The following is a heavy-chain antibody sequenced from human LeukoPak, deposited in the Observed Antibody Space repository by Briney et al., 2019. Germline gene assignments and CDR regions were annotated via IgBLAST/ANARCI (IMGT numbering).Heavy chain of an antibody. CDR3: ARVFHDSSGYPLDY. CDR2: IYYSEST. CDR1: GGSISSYY. Sequence: SETLSLTCTVSGGSISSYYWSWIRQPPGKGLEWIGYIYYSESTNYNPSLKSRVTISVDTSKNQFSLKLSSVTAADTAVYYCARVFHDSSGYPLDYWGQGTLVTVSS. V-gene: IGHV4-59*01. J-gene: IGHJ4*02. D-gene: IGHD3-22*01.